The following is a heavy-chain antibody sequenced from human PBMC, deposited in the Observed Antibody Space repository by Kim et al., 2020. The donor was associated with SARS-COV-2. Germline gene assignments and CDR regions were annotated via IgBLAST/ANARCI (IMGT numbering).Heavy chain of an antibody. Sequence: GGSLRLSCAASGFTFSSYAMSWVRQAPGKGLEWVSAISGSGGSTYYADSVKGRFTISRDNSKNTLYLQMNSLRAEDTAVYYCAKDRSANYYDSSGYYYVPHHDAFDIWGQGTMVTVSS. CDR2: ISGSGGST. V-gene: IGHV3-23*01. CDR1: GFTFSSYA. CDR3: AKDRSANYYDSSGYYYVPHHDAFDI. D-gene: IGHD3-22*01. J-gene: IGHJ3*02.